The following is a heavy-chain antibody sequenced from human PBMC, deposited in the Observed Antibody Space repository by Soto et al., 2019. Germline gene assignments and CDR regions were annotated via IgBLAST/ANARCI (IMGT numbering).Heavy chain of an antibody. CDR2: ISTYNKNT. CDR1: GYTFTRYG. CDR3: AREGYCSSGSCALYSHDYFGMDV. D-gene: IGHD2-15*01. V-gene: IGHV1-18*01. Sequence: ASGRVSCKASGYTFTRYGFSWVRQAPGQGLEWMGWISTYNKNTKYAQKFQGRVTMITDTSTSTAYMELRSLTSDDTAVYYCAREGYCSSGSCALYSHDYFGMDVWGQGTTVTVSS. J-gene: IGHJ6*02.